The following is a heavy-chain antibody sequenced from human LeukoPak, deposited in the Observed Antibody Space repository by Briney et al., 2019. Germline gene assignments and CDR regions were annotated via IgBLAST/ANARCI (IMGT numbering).Heavy chain of an antibody. V-gene: IGHV7-4-1*02. CDR2: INTNTGNP. CDR1: GYTFTSYP. D-gene: IGHD4-23*01. Sequence: ASVKVSCKASGYTFTSYPINWVRQAPGQGLEWMGWINTNTGNPTYAQDFTGRFVSSLDTSVSTAYLQISSLKAEDTAVYYCARTLSGGNYVFFDFDYWGQGTLVTVSS. CDR3: ARTLSGGNYVFFDFDY. J-gene: IGHJ4*02.